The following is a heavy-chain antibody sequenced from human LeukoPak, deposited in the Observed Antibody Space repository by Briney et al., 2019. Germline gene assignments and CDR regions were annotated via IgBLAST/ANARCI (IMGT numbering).Heavy chain of an antibody. V-gene: IGHV3-30*18. CDR3: ANAILNYGMDV. CDR1: GFTFSSYG. CDR2: ISYDGSNK. J-gene: IGHJ6*02. Sequence: GGSLRLSCAASGFTFSSYGMHWVRQAPGKGLEWVALISYDGSNKYYADSVKGRFTISRDNSKNTLYLQMNSLRAEDTAVYYCANAILNYGMDVWGQGTTVTVSS.